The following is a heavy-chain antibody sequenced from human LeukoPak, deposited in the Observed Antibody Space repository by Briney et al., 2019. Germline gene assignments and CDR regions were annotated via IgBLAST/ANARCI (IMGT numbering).Heavy chain of an antibody. CDR1: GFTFSDYY. D-gene: IGHD5-18*01. V-gene: IGHV3-11*03. CDR2: ISSSSTST. Sequence: PGGSLRLSCAASGFTFSDYYMSWIRQAPGQGLEWVSYISSSSTSTNYADSVKGRFTISRDNAKSSLYLQMNSLRAEDTAVYYCGRSRLGYAYVYWGQGTLVTVSS. J-gene: IGHJ4*02. CDR3: GRSRLGYAYVY.